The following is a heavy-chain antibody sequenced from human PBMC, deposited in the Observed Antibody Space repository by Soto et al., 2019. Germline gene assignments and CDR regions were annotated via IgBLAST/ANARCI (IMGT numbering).Heavy chain of an antibody. J-gene: IGHJ4*02. V-gene: IGHV3-11*01. CDR3: ARDRGRYGDYMSDY. CDR1: GFSLSDYY. Sequence: QVQLVESGGGLVKPGGSLRLSCTASGFSLSDYYMSWTRQAPGKGLEWISYIGNRGDTMFYADSVKGRFTISRDNAKNSLYLQMDSLRAEDTGVYYCARDRGRYGDYMSDYWGQGTLVTVSS. D-gene: IGHD3-16*01. CDR2: IGNRGDTM.